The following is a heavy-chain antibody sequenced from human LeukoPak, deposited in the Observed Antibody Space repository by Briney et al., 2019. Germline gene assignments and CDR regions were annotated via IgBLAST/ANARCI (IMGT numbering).Heavy chain of an antibody. J-gene: IGHJ6*02. Sequence: PGGSLRLSCAASGFTFDDYTMHWVRQAPGKGLEWVSLISWDGGSTYYADSVKGRFTISRDNSKNSLYLQMNSLRTEDTALYYCAKDLSHDSSGYYYNYYYGMDVWGQGTTVTVSS. CDR3: AKDLSHDSSGYYYNYYYGMDV. V-gene: IGHV3-43*01. D-gene: IGHD3-22*01. CDR2: ISWDGGST. CDR1: GFTFDDYT.